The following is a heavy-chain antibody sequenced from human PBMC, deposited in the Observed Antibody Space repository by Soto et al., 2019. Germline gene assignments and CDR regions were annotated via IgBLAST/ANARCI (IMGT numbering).Heavy chain of an antibody. Sequence: HEHLVQSGAEVKRPGASLKVSCKASGYSFTGYYIHWVRQAPGQGLEWMGWINPDSGATNYAQNFQGRVTLTSDTSISTASMDLTSMTSDDTAVDYCARGDYGTGGYPFPYFDYWGQGTVVIVSS. CDR2: INPDSGAT. CDR1: GYSFTGYY. CDR3: ARGDYGTGGYPFPYFDY. J-gene: IGHJ4*02. V-gene: IGHV1-2*02. D-gene: IGHD2-8*02.